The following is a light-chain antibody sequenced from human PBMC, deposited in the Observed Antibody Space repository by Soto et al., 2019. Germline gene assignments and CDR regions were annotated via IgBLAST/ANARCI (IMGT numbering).Light chain of an antibody. CDR3: QQYGSSPLT. Sequence: EIVLTQSPGTLSLSPGERVTLSCRASQSVRNNNLAWYQQKPGQAPRFLIYGASSRATGIPDRFSGSGSGTDFTLTISRLEPEDFAVYYCQQYGSSPLTFVGGTKVEIK. V-gene: IGKV3-20*01. CDR1: QSVRNNN. CDR2: GAS. J-gene: IGKJ4*01.